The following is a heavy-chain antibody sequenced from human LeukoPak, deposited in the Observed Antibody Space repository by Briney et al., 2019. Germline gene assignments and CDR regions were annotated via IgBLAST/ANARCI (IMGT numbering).Heavy chain of an antibody. J-gene: IGHJ4*02. CDR1: GFTFSSYE. V-gene: IGHV3-48*03. Sequence: GGSLRLSCAASGFTFSSYEMNWVRQAPGKGLEWVSYINTSGNTRYYADSVKGRFTISRDNSKNTLYLQMNSLRAEDTAVYYCARRAGAYSHPYDYWGQGTLVTVSS. D-gene: IGHD4/OR15-4a*01. CDR3: ARRAGAYSHPYDY. CDR2: INTSGNTR.